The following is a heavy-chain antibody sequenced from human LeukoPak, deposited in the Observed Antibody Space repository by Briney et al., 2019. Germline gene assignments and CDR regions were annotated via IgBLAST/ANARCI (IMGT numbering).Heavy chain of an antibody. Sequence: SETLSLTCTVSGGSISSYYWSWIRQPAGKGLEWIGRIYTSGSTNYNPSLKSRVTMSVDTSKNQFSLNLSSVTAADTAVYYCARVRSYYGSVTGKSYYFDFWGQGTLVTVSS. CDR2: IYTSGST. CDR3: ARVRSYYGSVTGKSYYFDF. J-gene: IGHJ4*02. V-gene: IGHV4-4*07. CDR1: GGSISSYY. D-gene: IGHD3-10*01.